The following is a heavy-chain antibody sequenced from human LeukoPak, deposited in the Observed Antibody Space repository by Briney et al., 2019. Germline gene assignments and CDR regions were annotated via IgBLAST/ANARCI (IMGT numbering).Heavy chain of an antibody. CDR1: GGTFSSYT. V-gene: IGHV1-69*04. CDR3: ARDVEGLDY. D-gene: IGHD1-1*01. J-gene: IGHJ4*02. Sequence: GSSVTVSCKASGGTFSSYTISWVRQAPGQGREWMGRIIPILGIANYAQKFQGRVTITADKSTSTAYMGLSSLRSEDTAVYYCARDVEGLDYWGQGTLVTVSS. CDR2: IIPILGIA.